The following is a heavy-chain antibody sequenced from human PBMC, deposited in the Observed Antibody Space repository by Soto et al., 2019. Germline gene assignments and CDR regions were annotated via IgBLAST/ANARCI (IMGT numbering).Heavy chain of an antibody. CDR3: ARRRGDYDPAFDY. CDR1: GGSISSSSYY. J-gene: IGHJ4*02. Sequence: SETLSLTCTVSGGSISSSSYYWGWIRQPPGKGLEWIGSIYYSGSTYYNPSLKSRVTISVDTSKNQFSLKLSSVTAADTTVYYCARRRGDYDPAFDYWGQGTLVTVSS. V-gene: IGHV4-39*01. D-gene: IGHD4-17*01. CDR2: IYYSGST.